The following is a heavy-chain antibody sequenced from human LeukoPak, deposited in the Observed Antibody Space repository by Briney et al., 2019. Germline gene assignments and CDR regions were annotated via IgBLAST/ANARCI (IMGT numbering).Heavy chain of an antibody. CDR2: ISYDGSNK. Sequence: GGSLRLSCAASGFTFSSYGMHWVRQAPGKGLEWVAVISYDGSNKYYADSVKGRFTISRDNSENTLYLQMNSLRAEDTAVYYCAKRGYSGYDFTYRFEYWGQGTLVNVSS. V-gene: IGHV3-30*18. D-gene: IGHD5-12*01. CDR3: AKRGYSGYDFTYRFEY. CDR1: GFTFSSYG. J-gene: IGHJ4*02.